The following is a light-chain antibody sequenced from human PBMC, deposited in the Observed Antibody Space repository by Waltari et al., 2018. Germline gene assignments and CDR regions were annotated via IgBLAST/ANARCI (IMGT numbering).Light chain of an antibody. CDR3: QQRINWPLT. CDR2: GAS. Sequence: EIVLTQSPANLSLSPGERATLSCRASQDIDDLLTWFQQRPGQVPRLLIYGASNRAADIPARFSGSGSGKDFILTISSLEPEDLAVYYCQQRINWPLTFGGGTTVDIK. V-gene: IGKV3D-11*01. J-gene: IGKJ4*01. CDR1: QDIDDL.